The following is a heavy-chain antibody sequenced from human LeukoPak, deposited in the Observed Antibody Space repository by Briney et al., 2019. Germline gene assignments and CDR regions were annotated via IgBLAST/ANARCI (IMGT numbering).Heavy chain of an antibody. D-gene: IGHD6-13*01. CDR1: GFTFSTYA. J-gene: IGHJ4*02. Sequence: GGSLRLSCAASGFTFSTYAMTWVRQAPGKGLEWVSAISGNGGSTYYADSVKGRFTISRDNSKNMLYLQMNSLRAEDTAVYYCAKRRSWYVDSWGQGTLVTVSS. V-gene: IGHV3-23*01. CDR3: AKRRSWYVDS. CDR2: ISGNGGST.